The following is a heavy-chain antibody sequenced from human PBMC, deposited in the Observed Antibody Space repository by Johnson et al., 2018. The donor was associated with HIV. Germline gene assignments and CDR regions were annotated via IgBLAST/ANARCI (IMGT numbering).Heavy chain of an antibody. CDR2: IGGSGVNT. J-gene: IGHJ3*01. D-gene: IGHD3-22*01. CDR1: GFTFRRYG. CDR3: ATHQPEDYYYNKYAFDV. Sequence: VQLVESGGGVVQPGRSLRLSCAASGFTFRRYGMSWVRQAPGKGPEWVSTIGGSGVNTYYADSVKGRFTISRDNSKNTLYLQMNSLRAEDTALYYCATHQPEDYYYNKYAFDVWGQGTMVTVSS. V-gene: IGHV3-23*04.